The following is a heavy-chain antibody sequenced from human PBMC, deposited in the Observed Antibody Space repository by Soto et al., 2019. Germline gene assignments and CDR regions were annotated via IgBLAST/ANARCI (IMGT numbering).Heavy chain of an antibody. Sequence: QVQLVESGGGVVQPGRSLRLSCAASGFTFSTYGMHWVRQAPGKGLEWVAVIGDTGRTIYYADSVKGRFTISRDNSKDTLSLQMNGLRAEDTAVYFCAKETDWGLNYFDYWGQGILVTVSS. V-gene: IGHV3-30*18. J-gene: IGHJ4*02. CDR1: GFTFSTYG. CDR2: IGDTGRTI. D-gene: IGHD7-27*01. CDR3: AKETDWGLNYFDY.